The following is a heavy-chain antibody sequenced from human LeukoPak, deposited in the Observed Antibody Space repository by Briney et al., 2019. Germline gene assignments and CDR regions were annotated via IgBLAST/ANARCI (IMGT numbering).Heavy chain of an antibody. CDR2: INHSGST. CDR3: ARGESSKGNIDY. D-gene: IGHD1/OR15-1a*01. CDR1: GGSISSSSYY. J-gene: IGHJ4*02. V-gene: IGHV4-39*07. Sequence: SETLSLTCTVSGGSISSSSYYWGWIRQPPGKGLEWIGEINHSGSTNYNPSLKSRVTISVDTSKNQFSLKLSSVTAADTAVYYCARGESSKGNIDYWGQGTLVTVSS.